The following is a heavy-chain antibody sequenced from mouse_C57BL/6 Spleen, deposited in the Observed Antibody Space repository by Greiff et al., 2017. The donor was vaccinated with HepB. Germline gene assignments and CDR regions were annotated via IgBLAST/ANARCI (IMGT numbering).Heavy chain of an antibody. CDR3: ARSWDSFGY. D-gene: IGHD3-3*01. CDR1: GFTFSDYG. CDR2: ISSGSSTI. Sequence: EVKVVESGGGLVKPGGSLKLSCAASGFTFSDYGMHWVRQAPEKGLEWVAYISSGSSTIYYADTVKGRFTISRDNAKNTLFLQMTSLRSEDTAMYYCARSWDSFGYWGQGTTLTASS. J-gene: IGHJ2*01. V-gene: IGHV5-17*01.